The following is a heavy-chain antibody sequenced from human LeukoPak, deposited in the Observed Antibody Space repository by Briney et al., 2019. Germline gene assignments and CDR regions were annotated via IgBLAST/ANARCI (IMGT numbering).Heavy chain of an antibody. CDR3: ARDSSWYGVIDY. CDR2: ISYDGSNK. D-gene: IGHD6-13*01. CDR1: GFTFSSYG. J-gene: IGHJ4*02. Sequence: GGSLRLSCAASGFTFSSYGMHWVRQAPGKGLEWVAVISYDGSNKYYADSVKGRFTISRDNSKNTLYLQMNSLRAEDTAVYYCARDSSWYGVIDYWGQGTLVTVSS. V-gene: IGHV3-30*03.